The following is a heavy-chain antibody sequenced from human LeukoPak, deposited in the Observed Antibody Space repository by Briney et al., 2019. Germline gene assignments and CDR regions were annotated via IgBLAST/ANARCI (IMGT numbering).Heavy chain of an antibody. CDR3: AREDLHYYGMDV. Sequence: ASVKVSCKASGYTFTSYGISWVRHAPGQGLEWIGWISAYNGNTNYAQKLQGRVTLTTDTSTSTAYMELRSLRSDDTAVYYCAREDLHYYGMDVWGQGTTVTVSS. CDR2: ISAYNGNT. V-gene: IGHV1-18*01. J-gene: IGHJ6*02. CDR1: GYTFTSYG.